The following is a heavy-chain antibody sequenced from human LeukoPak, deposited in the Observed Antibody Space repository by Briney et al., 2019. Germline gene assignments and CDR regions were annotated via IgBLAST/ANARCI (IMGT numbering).Heavy chain of an antibody. J-gene: IGHJ4*02. CDR3: AREDGYCSSTSCPPDY. V-gene: IGHV1-18*01. CDR1: GYTFTSHG. CDR2: ISAYNGNT. Sequence: ASVKVSCKASGYTFTSHGISWVRQAPGQGLEWMGWISAYNGNTNYAQKLQGRVAMTTDTSTSTAYMELRSLRPDDTAVYYCAREDGYCSSTSCPPDYWGQGTLVTVSS. D-gene: IGHD2-2*01.